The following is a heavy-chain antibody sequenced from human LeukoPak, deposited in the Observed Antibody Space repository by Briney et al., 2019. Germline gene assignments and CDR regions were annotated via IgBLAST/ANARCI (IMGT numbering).Heavy chain of an antibody. Sequence: ASVKVSCKASGYTFSSYDINWVRQAAGQGPEWMGWMNPNSGNTAYAQNFQGRVIMTRNTSISTAYMELSSLRFEDTAVFYCAIRTSRGVSGSSYFDSWGQGTLVTASS. J-gene: IGHJ4*02. CDR1: GYTFSSYD. CDR2: MNPNSGNT. V-gene: IGHV1-8*01. CDR3: AIRTSRGVSGSSYFDS. D-gene: IGHD3-10*01.